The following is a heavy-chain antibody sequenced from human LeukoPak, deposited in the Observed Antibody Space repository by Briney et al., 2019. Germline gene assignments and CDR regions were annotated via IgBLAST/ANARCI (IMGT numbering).Heavy chain of an antibody. CDR1: GFTFKSYE. CDR3: VRSLTIAVAGTDL. J-gene: IGHJ5*02. V-gene: IGHV3-48*03. D-gene: IGHD6-19*01. Sequence: PGGSLRLSCSVSGFTFKSYEMNLVRLAPGKGLEWIAYTSSGGTTIFYADSVKGRFTVSRDNDKSLLYLQMNSLRADDTATYYCVRSLTIAVAGTDLWGQGTVVTVS. CDR2: TSSGGTTI.